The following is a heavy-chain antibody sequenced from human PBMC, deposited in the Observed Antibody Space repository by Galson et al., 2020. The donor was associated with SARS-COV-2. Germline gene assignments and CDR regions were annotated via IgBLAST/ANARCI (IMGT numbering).Heavy chain of an antibody. V-gene: IGHV4-34*01. J-gene: IGHJ4*02. CDR2: INSSGST. Sequence: PSETLSLTCAVYGGSFSGYYWSWIRQPPGKGLEWIGDINSSGSTNYNPSLKSRVTISVDTSKNQFSLKLTSVTAADTAVYYCARGRTEITMIVLVITSSSINFDSWGRGTLVTVPS. CDR3: ARGRTEITMIVLVITSSSINFDS. D-gene: IGHD3-22*01. CDR1: GGSFSGYY.